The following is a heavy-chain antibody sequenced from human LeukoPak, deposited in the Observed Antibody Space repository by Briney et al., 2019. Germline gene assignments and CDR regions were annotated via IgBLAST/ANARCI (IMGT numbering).Heavy chain of an antibody. CDR2: IYYSGST. CDR1: GGSISSYY. D-gene: IGHD6-19*01. Sequence: SETLSLTCTVSGGSISSYYWSWIRQPPGKGLEWIGYIYYSGSTNYNPSLKSRVTISVDTSKNQFSLKLSSVTAAGTAVYYCARVRRAVAVLLYYYWFDPWGQGTLVTVSS. V-gene: IGHV4-59*01. J-gene: IGHJ5*02. CDR3: ARVRRAVAVLLYYYWFDP.